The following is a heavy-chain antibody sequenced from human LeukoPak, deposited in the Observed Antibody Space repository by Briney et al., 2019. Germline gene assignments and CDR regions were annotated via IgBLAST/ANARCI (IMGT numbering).Heavy chain of an antibody. CDR2: INHSGST. CDR3: ARVATIMNFDY. J-gene: IGHJ4*02. CDR1: GGSISSSSYY. Sequence: SETLSLTCTVSGGSISSSSYYWGWIRQPPGKGLEWIGEINHSGSTNYNPSLKSRVTISVDTSKNQFSLKLSSVTAADTAVYYCARVATIMNFDYWGQGTLVTVSS. D-gene: IGHD5-12*01. V-gene: IGHV4-39*07.